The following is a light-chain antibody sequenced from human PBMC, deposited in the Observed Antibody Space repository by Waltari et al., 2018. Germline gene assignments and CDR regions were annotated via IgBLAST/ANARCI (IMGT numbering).Light chain of an antibody. Sequence: QSGLTQPASVSGSPGQSITVSCTGTSSDVGNYNLVSWYQQYPGKAPRLLVYEVTKRTSGFSDRFFGSKSGNTASLTISGLQSEDEADYYCCSYAGLGIYVFGTGTKVTVL. CDR3: CSYAGLGIYV. V-gene: IGLV2-23*02. CDR2: EVT. J-gene: IGLJ1*01. CDR1: SSDVGNYNL.